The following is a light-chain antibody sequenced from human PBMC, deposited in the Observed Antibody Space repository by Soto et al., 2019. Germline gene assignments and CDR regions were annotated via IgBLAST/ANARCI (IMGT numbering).Light chain of an antibody. V-gene: IGKV3-20*01. J-gene: IGKJ4*01. CDR2: GAS. CDR1: ESVTNNY. CDR3: QQTAYAPLT. Sequence: EIVLTQSPGTLSLSPGERATLSCRASESVTNNYLAWYQQKPGQAPRLLIHGASIRTTAIPDRFSGSGSGTGFTLTISSLEPEDSAVYYCQQTAYAPLTFGGGTKVEIK.